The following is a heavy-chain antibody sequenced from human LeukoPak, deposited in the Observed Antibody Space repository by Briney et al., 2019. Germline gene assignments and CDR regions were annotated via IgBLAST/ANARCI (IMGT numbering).Heavy chain of an antibody. CDR2: ISNNGGFT. CDR3: AKSYCTSTSCPFDY. D-gene: IGHD2-2*01. CDR1: GFTFSSYA. Sequence: PGGSLRLSCAASGFTFSSYAMHWVRQAPGKGLEYVSGISNNGGFTYYAKSVKDRFTISRDNSKNTLYLQMGSLRAEDVAVYSCAKSYCTSTSCPFDYWGRGTLVTVSS. J-gene: IGHJ4*02. V-gene: IGHV3-64*01.